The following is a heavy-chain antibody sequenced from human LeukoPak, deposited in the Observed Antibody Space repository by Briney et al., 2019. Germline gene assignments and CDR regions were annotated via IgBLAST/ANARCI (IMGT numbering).Heavy chain of an antibody. CDR1: GYSFTSYW. Sequence: GESLKISCKGSGYSFTSYWIGWVRQMPGKGLEWMGIIYPGDSDTRYSLSFQGQVTISADKSISTAYLQWSSLKASDTAMYYCARLTSYCSSTSCYPQSDAFDIWGQGTMVTVSS. V-gene: IGHV5-51*01. D-gene: IGHD2-2*01. CDR3: ARLTSYCSSTSCYPQSDAFDI. J-gene: IGHJ3*02. CDR2: IYPGDSDT.